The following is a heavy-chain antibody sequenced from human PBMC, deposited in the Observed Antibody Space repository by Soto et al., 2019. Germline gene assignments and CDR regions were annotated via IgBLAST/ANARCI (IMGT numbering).Heavy chain of an antibody. V-gene: IGHV4-31*03. CDR2: IYYSGST. Sequence: QVQLQESGPGLVKPSQTLSLTCTVSGGSISSGGYYWSWIRQHPGKGLEWIGYIYYSGSTYYNPSLKSRVTISVDTSKNQFSLKLSSVTAADTAVYYCARERDIVVPAWGYYYGMDVWGQGTTVTVSS. CDR3: ARERDIVVPAWGYYYGMDV. D-gene: IGHD5-12*01. J-gene: IGHJ6*02. CDR1: GGSISSGGYY.